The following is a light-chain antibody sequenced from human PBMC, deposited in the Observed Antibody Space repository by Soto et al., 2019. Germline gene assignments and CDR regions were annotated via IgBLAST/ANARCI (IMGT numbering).Light chain of an antibody. CDR1: QSVSIN. Sequence: EVVLTQYPTTLSVSAGERSTLSCRASQSVSINLAWYQQKPGQAPRLLIYGASTRATGIPARFSGSGSGTEFTLAISSLQSEDFAVYYCQQYHNWPITFGQGTRLEI. V-gene: IGKV3-15*01. CDR2: GAS. J-gene: IGKJ5*01. CDR3: QQYHNWPIT.